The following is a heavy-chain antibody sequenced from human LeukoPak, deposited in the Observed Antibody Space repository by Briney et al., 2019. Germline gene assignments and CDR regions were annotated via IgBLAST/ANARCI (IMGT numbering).Heavy chain of an antibody. CDR2: IRYDGSNK. V-gene: IGHV3-30*02. D-gene: IGHD6-13*01. CDR1: GFTFSTCG. CDR3: AKIPFTYSTPSHWFDP. J-gene: IGHJ5*02. Sequence: GGSLRLSCAASGFTFSTCGMHWVRQAPGKGLEWVAFIRYDGSNKYYADSVKGRFTISRDNSKNTLYLQMNGLRAEDTAVYYCAKIPFTYSTPSHWFDPWGQGTLVTVSS.